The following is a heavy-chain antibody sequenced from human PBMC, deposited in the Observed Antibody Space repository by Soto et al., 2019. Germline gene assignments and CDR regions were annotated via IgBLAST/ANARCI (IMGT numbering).Heavy chain of an antibody. CDR2: INHSGST. D-gene: IGHD2-2*01. Sequence: SETLSLTCAVYGGSFSGYYWSWIRQPPGKGLEWIGEINHSGSTNYNPSLKSRVTISVDKSKNQFSLKVSSVTAADTAVYYCARGHGAYQQYYYYYGMDVWGQGTTVTVSS. CDR1: GGSFSGYY. J-gene: IGHJ6*02. V-gene: IGHV4-34*01. CDR3: ARGHGAYQQYYYYYGMDV.